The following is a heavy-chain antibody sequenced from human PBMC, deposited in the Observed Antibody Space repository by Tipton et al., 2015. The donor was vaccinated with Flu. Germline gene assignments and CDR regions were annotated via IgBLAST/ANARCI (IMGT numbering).Heavy chain of an antibody. CDR1: GYRFTSYW. V-gene: IGHV5-51*03. Sequence: VQLVQSGVEVKKPGESLKISCKGSGYRFTSYWIGWVRQMPGKGLEWLGIIYPSDSDTKYSPSFESQITISVDKSLSTAYLEWSSLKTSDTGTYYCVAGRGNFFEYWGQGTLVTVSS. J-gene: IGHJ4*02. CDR2: IYPSDSDT. CDR3: VAGRGNFFEY. D-gene: IGHD1-26*01.